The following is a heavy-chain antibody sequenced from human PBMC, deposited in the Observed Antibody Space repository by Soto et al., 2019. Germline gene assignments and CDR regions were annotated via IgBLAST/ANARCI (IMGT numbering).Heavy chain of an antibody. V-gene: IGHV1-3*01. CDR1: GYTFTDYA. CDR3: AKGSRMWTPDY. J-gene: IGHJ4*02. CDR2: IAPGNGNT. D-gene: IGHD2-21*01. Sequence: GASVKVSCKASGYTFTDYAIHWVRQAPGQRLEWMGWIAPGNGNTKYSQNFQGRVTITRDTSATTAYMELSSLRSEDTAAYYCAKGSRMWTPDYWGQGTLVTVSS.